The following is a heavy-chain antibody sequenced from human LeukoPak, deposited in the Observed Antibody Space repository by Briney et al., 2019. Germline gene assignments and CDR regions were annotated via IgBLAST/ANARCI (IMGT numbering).Heavy chain of an antibody. J-gene: IGHJ4*02. V-gene: IGHV3-74*01. CDR2: INTDGSIT. Sequence: GGSLRLSCAASGFTFSDYWIHWVRQAPGKGLVWVSRINTDGSITNYADSVKGRFSISRDNAKNTLYLQMSSLRAEDTAVYYCARLGSGSYLVYWGQGTLVTVSS. CDR3: ARLGSGSYLVY. D-gene: IGHD3-10*01. CDR1: GFTFSDYW.